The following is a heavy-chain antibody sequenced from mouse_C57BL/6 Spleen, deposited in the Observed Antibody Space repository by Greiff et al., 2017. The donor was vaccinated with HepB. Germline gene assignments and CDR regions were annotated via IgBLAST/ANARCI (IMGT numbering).Heavy chain of an antibody. Sequence: QVQMKQPGAELVKPGASVKLSCKASGYTFTSYWMHWVKQRPGQGLEWIGMIHPNSGSTNYNEKFKSKATLTVDKSSSTAYMQLSSLTSEDSAVYYCARDYYYGSSYDYAMDYWGQGTSVTVSS. V-gene: IGHV1-64*01. J-gene: IGHJ4*01. CDR2: IHPNSGST. D-gene: IGHD1-1*01. CDR3: ARDYYYGSSYDYAMDY. CDR1: GYTFTSYW.